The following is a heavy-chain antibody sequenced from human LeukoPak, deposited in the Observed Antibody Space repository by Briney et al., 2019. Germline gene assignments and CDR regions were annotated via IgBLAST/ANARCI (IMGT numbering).Heavy chain of an antibody. D-gene: IGHD3-10*01. Sequence: TGGSLRLSCAASGFSFSNYGMNWVRQAPGKGPEWISYISAASITIYYADSVKGRFTISRDNAKSSLFLQMNSLRAEDTAVYYCARDSYGSGSYYRIDYWGQGTLVTVSS. J-gene: IGHJ4*02. CDR1: GFSFSNYG. V-gene: IGHV3-48*04. CDR3: ARDSYGSGSYYRIDY. CDR2: ISAASITI.